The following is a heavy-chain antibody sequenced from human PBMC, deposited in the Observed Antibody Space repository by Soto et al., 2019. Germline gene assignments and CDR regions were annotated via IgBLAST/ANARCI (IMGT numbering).Heavy chain of an antibody. V-gene: IGHV3-48*01. D-gene: IGHD6-19*01. CDR2: ISSTTI. Sequence: EVQLVESGGGLVQPGGSLRLSCAASGFTFSSYSMNWVRQAPGKGLEWVSYISSTTIYYADSVKGRFIISRDNAKNSLYLQMNSLRAEDTAVYYCARDGGQWLNWFDPWGQGTLVTVSS. CDR1: GFTFSSYS. CDR3: ARDGGQWLNWFDP. J-gene: IGHJ5*02.